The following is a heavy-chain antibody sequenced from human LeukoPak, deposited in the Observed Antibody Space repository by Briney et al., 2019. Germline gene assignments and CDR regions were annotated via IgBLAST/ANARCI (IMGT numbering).Heavy chain of an antibody. CDR3: ARHDSISLPFDY. Sequence: PSETLSLTCAVSGGSISTYYWSWIRQSPGKELEWIGTVYHTGSTNYNPSLKSRLTISVDTSKNQFSLKLSSVIAADTAVFYCARHDSISLPFDYWGQGTLVTVSS. V-gene: IGHV4-59*08. CDR2: VYHTGST. CDR1: GGSISTYY. D-gene: IGHD2-21*01. J-gene: IGHJ4*02.